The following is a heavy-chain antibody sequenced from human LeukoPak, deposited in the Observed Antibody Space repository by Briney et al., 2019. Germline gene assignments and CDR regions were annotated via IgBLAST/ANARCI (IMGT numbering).Heavy chain of an antibody. CDR3: ARDLAAAQSGGFDY. CDR1: GGSFSGYY. J-gene: IGHJ4*02. Sequence: SETLSLTCAVYGGSFSGYYWSWIRQPPGKGLKWIGEINHSGSTNYNPSLKSRVTISVDTSKNQFSLKLSSVTAADTAVYYCARDLAAAQSGGFDYWGQGTLVTVSS. V-gene: IGHV4-34*01. D-gene: IGHD6-13*01. CDR2: INHSGST.